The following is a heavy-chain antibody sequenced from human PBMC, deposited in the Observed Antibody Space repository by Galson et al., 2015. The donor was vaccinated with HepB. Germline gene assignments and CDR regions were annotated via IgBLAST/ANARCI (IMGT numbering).Heavy chain of an antibody. J-gene: IGHJ3*02. CDR2: ISYDGSNK. Sequence: SLRLSCAASGFTFSSYGMHWVRQAPGKGLEWVAVISYDGSNKYYADSVKGRFTISRDNSKNTLYPQMNSLRAEDTAVYYCAKELCGGDCFPGNDAFDIWGQGTMVTVSS. V-gene: IGHV3-30*18. CDR3: AKELCGGDCFPGNDAFDI. D-gene: IGHD2-21*01. CDR1: GFTFSSYG.